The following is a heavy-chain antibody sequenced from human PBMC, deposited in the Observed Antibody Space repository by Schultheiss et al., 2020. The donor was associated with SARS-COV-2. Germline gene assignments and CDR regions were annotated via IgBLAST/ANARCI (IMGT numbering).Heavy chain of an antibody. CDR3: ARVGSIAVAGDY. J-gene: IGHJ4*02. D-gene: IGHD6-19*01. CDR2: ISYDGSNK. CDR1: GFTFSSYA. V-gene: IGHV3-30-3*01. Sequence: GGSLRLSCAASGFTFSSYAMHWVRQAPGKGLEWVAVISYDGSNKYYADSVKGRFTISRDNSKNTLYLQMNSLRAEDTAVYYCARVGSIAVAGDYWGQGTLVTVSS.